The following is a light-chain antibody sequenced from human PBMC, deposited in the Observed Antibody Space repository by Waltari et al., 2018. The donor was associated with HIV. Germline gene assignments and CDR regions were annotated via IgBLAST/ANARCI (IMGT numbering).Light chain of an antibody. CDR1: QSISSY. J-gene: IGKJ5*01. V-gene: IGKV1-39*01. CDR2: AAS. CDR3: QQSYT. Sequence: DIQMTQSPSSLSASVVDRVTITCRASQSISSYLNWYQQKPGKAPKLLIYAASSLQSGVPSRFSGSGSGTDFTLTISSLQPEDFATYYCQQSYTFGQGTRLEIK.